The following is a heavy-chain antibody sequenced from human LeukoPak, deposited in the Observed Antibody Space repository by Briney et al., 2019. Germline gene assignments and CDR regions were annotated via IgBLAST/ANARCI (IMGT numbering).Heavy chain of an antibody. J-gene: IGHJ6*03. CDR2: IYHSGST. D-gene: IGHD2-2*01. CDR3: ARSLVVPAHYYYYYYMDV. V-gene: IGHV4-39*01. CDR1: GGSISNSSYY. Sequence: PSETLSLTCTVSGGSISNSSYYWGWIRQPPGKGLEWIGSIYHSGSTYYNPSLNSRVTISVDTSKNQFSLKLRSVTAADTAVYYCARSLVVPAHYYYYYYMDVWGKGTTVTVSS.